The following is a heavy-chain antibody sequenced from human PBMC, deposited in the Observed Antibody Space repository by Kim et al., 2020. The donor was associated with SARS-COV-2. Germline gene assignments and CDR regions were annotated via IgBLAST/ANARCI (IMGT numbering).Heavy chain of an antibody. CDR2: IYYSGST. J-gene: IGHJ6*02. CDR1: GGSISSGGYY. V-gene: IGHV4-31*03. D-gene: IGHD2-15*01. Sequence: SERLSLTCTVSGGSISSGGYYWSWIRQHPGKGLEWIGYIYYSGSTYYNPSLKSRVTISVDTSKNQFSLKLSSVTAADTAVYYCARGTKGYVVVAATEGRAGVNYYYYGMDVWGQGTTVTVSS. CDR3: ARGTKGYVVVAATEGRAGVNYYYYGMDV.